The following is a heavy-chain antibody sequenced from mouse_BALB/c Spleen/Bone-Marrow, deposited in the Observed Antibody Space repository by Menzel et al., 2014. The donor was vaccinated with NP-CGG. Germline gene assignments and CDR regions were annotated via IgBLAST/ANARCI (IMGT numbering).Heavy chain of an antibody. CDR1: GFTFXNYW. Sequence: VQLKESGGGLVQPGGSMKLSCVASGFTFXNYWMNWVRQSPEKGLEWVAEIRLKSNNYATHYAESVKGRFTISRDDSKSSVYLQMNNLRAEDTGIYYCTKVLRSFAYWGQGTLVTVSA. D-gene: IGHD1-1*01. CDR2: IRLKSNNYAT. V-gene: IGHV6-6*02. CDR3: TKVLRSFAY. J-gene: IGHJ3*01.